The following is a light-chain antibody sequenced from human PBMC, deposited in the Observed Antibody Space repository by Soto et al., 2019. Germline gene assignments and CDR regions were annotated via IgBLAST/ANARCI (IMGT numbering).Light chain of an antibody. Sequence: EVVLTQSPATLSLSPGERATLSCRASQTVSSYLAWYQQKPGQAPRLLIYDATNRATGIPARFSGSGSGTDFTLTISSLEPEDFGVSYCQQRYNWPPYTFGQGTKVEIK. CDR1: QTVSSY. J-gene: IGKJ2*01. CDR3: QQRYNWPPYT. CDR2: DAT. V-gene: IGKV3-11*01.